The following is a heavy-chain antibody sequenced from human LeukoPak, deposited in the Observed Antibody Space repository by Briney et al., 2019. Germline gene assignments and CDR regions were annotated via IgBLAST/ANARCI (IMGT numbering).Heavy chain of an antibody. Sequence: GGSLRLSCAASGFTFSSYAMSWVRQAPGKGLEWVAVISYDGSNKYYADSVKGRFTISRDNSKNTLYLQMNSLRAEDTAVYYCARATYSGSYEGQDDWGQGTMVTVSS. V-gene: IGHV3-30-3*01. CDR1: GFTFSSYA. CDR3: ARATYSGSYEGQDD. CDR2: ISYDGSNK. D-gene: IGHD1-26*01. J-gene: IGHJ3*01.